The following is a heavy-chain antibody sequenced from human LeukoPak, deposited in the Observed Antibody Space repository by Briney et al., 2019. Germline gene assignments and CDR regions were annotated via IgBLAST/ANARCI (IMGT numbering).Heavy chain of an antibody. V-gene: IGHV3-21*01. CDR3: ARDRDGGYSGSYY. Sequence: GGSLRLSCAASGFTFSSYSMNWVRQAPGKGLEWVSSISSSSSYIYYADSVKGRFTISRDNAKNSLYLQMNSLRAEDTAVYYCARDRDGGYSGSYYWGQGTLVTVSS. CDR2: ISSSSSYI. D-gene: IGHD1-26*01. J-gene: IGHJ4*02. CDR1: GFTFSSYS.